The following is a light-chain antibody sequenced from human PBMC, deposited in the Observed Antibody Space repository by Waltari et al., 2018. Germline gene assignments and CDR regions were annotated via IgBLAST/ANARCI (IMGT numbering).Light chain of an antibody. CDR1: QSITNF. J-gene: IGKJ4*01. CDR3: HQSYNTPLT. CDR2: AAS. Sequence: DIQMTQSPSSLSASVGDRVTITCRASQSITNFLNWYQQRPGKAPKLLIYAASILQSGVPSKFSGSGSGTDFTLTISSLQPEDFATYYCHQSYNTPLTFGGGTKVEIK. V-gene: IGKV1-39*01.